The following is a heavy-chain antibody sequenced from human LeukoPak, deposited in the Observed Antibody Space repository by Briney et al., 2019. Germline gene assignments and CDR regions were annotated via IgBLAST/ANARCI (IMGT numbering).Heavy chain of an antibody. V-gene: IGHV3-23*01. J-gene: IGHJ4*02. CDR1: GFTLSSYA. Sequence: GGSLRLSCAASGFTLSSYAMNWVRQAPGKGLGWVSGITGSSDKTFYADSVKGRFTISRDSSKNTMYLQMNSLRGEDSAVYYCAKDLSSSWQIDYWGQGTLVTVSS. CDR2: ITGSSDKT. CDR3: AKDLSSSWQIDY. D-gene: IGHD6-13*01.